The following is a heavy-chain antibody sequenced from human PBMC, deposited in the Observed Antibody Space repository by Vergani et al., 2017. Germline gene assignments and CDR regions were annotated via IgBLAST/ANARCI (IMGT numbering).Heavy chain of an antibody. D-gene: IGHD4/OR15-4a*01. CDR1: GFTLSSYG. CDR3: AKDLGAPNDY. J-gene: IGHJ4*02. V-gene: IGHV3-30*18. Sequence: QVQLEESGGGVVQPGRSLRLSCAGSGFTLSSYGMHWVRQAPGKGLEWVAVISYDGSNKYYADSVKGRFTISRDNSKNTLYLQMNSLRAEDTAVYYCAKDLGAPNDYWGQGTLVTVSS. CDR2: ISYDGSNK.